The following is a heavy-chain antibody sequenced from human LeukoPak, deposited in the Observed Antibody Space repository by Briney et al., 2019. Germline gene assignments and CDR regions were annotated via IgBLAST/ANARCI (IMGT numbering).Heavy chain of an antibody. Sequence: SETLSLTCAVYGGSFSGYYWSWIRQPPGKGLEWVGEINHSGSTNYNPSLKSRVTISVDTSKNQFSLKLSSVTAADTAVYYCARGGSLRYFDWSTGYGMDVWGQGTTVTVSS. V-gene: IGHV4-34*01. CDR1: GGSFSGYY. CDR2: INHSGST. CDR3: ARGGSLRYFDWSTGYGMDV. J-gene: IGHJ6*02. D-gene: IGHD3-9*01.